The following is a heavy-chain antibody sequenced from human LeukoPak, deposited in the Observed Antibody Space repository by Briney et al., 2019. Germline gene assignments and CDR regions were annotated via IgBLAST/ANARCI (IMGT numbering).Heavy chain of an antibody. CDR3: ARSDQWELLRVDY. J-gene: IGHJ4*02. Sequence: SVKVSCKASGYTFTSYGISWVRQAPGQGLEWMGGIIPIFGTANYAQKFQGRVTITADGSTSTAYMELSSLRSEDTAVYYCARSDQWELLRVDYWGQGTLVTVSS. D-gene: IGHD1-26*01. V-gene: IGHV1-69*13. CDR1: GYTFTSYG. CDR2: IIPIFGTA.